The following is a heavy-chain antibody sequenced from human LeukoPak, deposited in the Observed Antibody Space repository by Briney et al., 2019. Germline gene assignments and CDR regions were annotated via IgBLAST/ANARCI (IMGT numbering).Heavy chain of an antibody. Sequence: SGTLSLTCTVSGGSISTYYWNWIRQPPGKGLEWIGYIYYSGSTNYNPSLKSRVTISVDTSKNQFSLKLSSVTAADTAVYYCARAYTAMEPFDYWGQGTLVTVSS. J-gene: IGHJ4*02. CDR3: ARAYTAMEPFDY. D-gene: IGHD5-18*01. V-gene: IGHV4-59*01. CDR2: IYYSGST. CDR1: GGSISTYY.